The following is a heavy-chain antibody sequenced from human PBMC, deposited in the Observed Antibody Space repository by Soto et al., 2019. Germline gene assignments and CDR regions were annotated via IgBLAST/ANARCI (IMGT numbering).Heavy chain of an antibody. CDR1: GFTFSNYS. CDR3: AKEKWNAGPIDY. Sequence: GGSLRLSCGASGFTFSNYSMGWVRRAPGKGLEWVSAISSSGGGTTYADSVKDRVTISRDNSKNTLYLHMNILRAEDSAIYYCAKEKWNAGPIDYWGQGTLVTVSS. D-gene: IGHD1-1*01. CDR2: ISSSGGGT. J-gene: IGHJ4*02. V-gene: IGHV3-23*01.